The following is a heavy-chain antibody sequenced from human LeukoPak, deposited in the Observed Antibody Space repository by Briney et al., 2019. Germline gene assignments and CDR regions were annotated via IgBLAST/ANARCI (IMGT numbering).Heavy chain of an antibody. CDR2: FGGSGGTI. V-gene: IGHV3-23*01. CDR3: AKSDCGGDCHLLDY. Sequence: GGSLRLSCAAAGFTFSTYAMSWVRQAPGKGLEWVSHFGGSGGTIYYADSVRGRFTISRDNSKNTLYLQMNSLRAEDTAVYYCAKSDCGGDCHLLDYWGQGTLVTVSS. CDR1: GFTFSTYA. J-gene: IGHJ4*02. D-gene: IGHD2-21*02.